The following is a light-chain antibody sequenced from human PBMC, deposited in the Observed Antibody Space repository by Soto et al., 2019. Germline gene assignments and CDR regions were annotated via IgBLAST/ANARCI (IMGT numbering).Light chain of an antibody. Sequence: ALPSTQPPASLSASVGARVTITCRASQDIRNELGWYQQRPGKAPKLLIYAASTLQSGVPSRFRGSGSGTDFTLTISSLQPDDVETYYGQQYESFPWTFGQGTKVDNK. CDR1: QDIRNE. V-gene: IGKV1-6*01. J-gene: IGKJ1*01. CDR2: AAS. CDR3: QQYESFPWT.